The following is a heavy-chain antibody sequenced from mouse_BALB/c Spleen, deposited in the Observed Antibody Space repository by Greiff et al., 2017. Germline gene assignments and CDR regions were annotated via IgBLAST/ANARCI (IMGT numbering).Heavy chain of an antibody. CDR2: IDPENGDT. V-gene: IGHV14-4*02. D-gene: IGHD3-3*01. Sequence: EVQLQQSGAELVRSGASVKLSCTASGFNIKDYYMHWVKQRPEQGLEWIGWIDPENGDTEYAPKFQGKATMTADTSSNTAYLQLSSLTSEDTAVYYCKGRSVYAMDYWGQGTSVTVSS. J-gene: IGHJ4*01. CDR3: KGRSVYAMDY. CDR1: GFNIKDYY.